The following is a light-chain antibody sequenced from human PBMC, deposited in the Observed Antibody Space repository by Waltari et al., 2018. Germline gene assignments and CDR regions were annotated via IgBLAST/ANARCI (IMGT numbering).Light chain of an antibody. CDR1: SSTLQNNY. Sequence: QSVLTQPPSASGTPGQTVTISCSGSSSTLQNNYLSWYQHLPETAPRLLIFGSHQRPSGVPDRFSASKSGTSASLAISGLRSEDEADYYCAVWDASLIGVIFGGGTKLTVL. V-gene: IGLV1-47*01. J-gene: IGLJ2*01. CDR3: AVWDASLIGVI. CDR2: GSH.